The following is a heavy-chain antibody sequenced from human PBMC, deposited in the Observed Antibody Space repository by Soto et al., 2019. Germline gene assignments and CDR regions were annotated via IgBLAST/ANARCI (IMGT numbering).Heavy chain of an antibody. CDR3: ARDIGYSSSYYYYGMDV. D-gene: IGHD6-6*01. CDR1: GGTFSSYA. V-gene: IGHV1-69*01. Sequence: GSSVKVSCKASGGTFSSYAISWVRKATGQGLEWMGGIIPIFGTANYAQKFQGRVTITADESTSTAYMELSSLRSEDTAVYYCARDIGYSSSYYYYGMDVWGQGTTVTVSS. CDR2: IIPIFGTA. J-gene: IGHJ6*02.